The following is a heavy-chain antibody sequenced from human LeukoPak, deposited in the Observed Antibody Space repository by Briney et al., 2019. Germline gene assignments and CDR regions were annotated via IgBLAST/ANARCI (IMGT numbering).Heavy chain of an antibody. V-gene: IGHV3-74*01. CDR3: TRQWHTPSDY. CDR1: GFIFNNYW. J-gene: IGHJ4*02. Sequence: PPGGSLRLSCAASGFIFNNYWMHWVRQTPGEGPLWLSRINGDGSSTSYMHSVQGRFIISRDNAKNTLYLQMNSLRAEDTAVYYRTRQWHTPSDYWGQGTLVTVSS. CDR2: INGDGSST. D-gene: IGHD6-19*01.